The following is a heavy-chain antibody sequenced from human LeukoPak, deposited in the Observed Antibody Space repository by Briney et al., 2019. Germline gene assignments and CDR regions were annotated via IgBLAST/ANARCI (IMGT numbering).Heavy chain of an antibody. D-gene: IGHD3-22*01. CDR1: GFTFGDYA. J-gene: IGHJ4*02. Sequence: GGSLRLSCTASGFTFGDYAMSWVRQAPGKGPEWVGFIRSKAYGGTTEYAASVKGRFTISRDDSKSIAYLQMNSLKTEDTAVYYCTRGNHYYDSSGYSYWGQGTLVTVSS. CDR2: IRSKAYGGTT. CDR3: TRGNHYYDSSGYSY. V-gene: IGHV3-49*04.